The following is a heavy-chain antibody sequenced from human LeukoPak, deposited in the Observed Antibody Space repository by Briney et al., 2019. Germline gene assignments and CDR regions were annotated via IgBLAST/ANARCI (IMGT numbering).Heavy chain of an antibody. J-gene: IGHJ4*02. V-gene: IGHV1-3*01. CDR2: ISAGNGNT. D-gene: IGHD1-26*01. CDR3: ARDSGSGSNDY. CDR1: GHTFTSYA. Sequence: AASVKVSCKASGHTFTSYAIHWVRQAPGQRLEWMGWISAGNGNTKYSQNFQGRVTFISNTSATTAFMELSSLRSEDAAVYYCARDSGSGSNDYWGQGTLVTVSS.